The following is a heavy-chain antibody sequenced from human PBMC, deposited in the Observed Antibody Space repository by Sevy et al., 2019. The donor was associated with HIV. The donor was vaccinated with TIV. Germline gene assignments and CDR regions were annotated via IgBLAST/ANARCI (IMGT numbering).Heavy chain of an antibody. J-gene: IGHJ4*02. CDR2: VYYSGTT. CDR1: GGSISGRDYF. CDR3: ANYQHAGDWGRFDV. D-gene: IGHD2-21*02. V-gene: IGHV4-30-4*01. Sequence: SETLSLTCTVSGGSISGRDYFWSWIRQPPGKGLEWIGHVYYSGTTYYNPSLQSRVFISADTSKNQFSLKLTSVTAADTAVYYCANYQHAGDWGRFDVWGQRTLVTVSS.